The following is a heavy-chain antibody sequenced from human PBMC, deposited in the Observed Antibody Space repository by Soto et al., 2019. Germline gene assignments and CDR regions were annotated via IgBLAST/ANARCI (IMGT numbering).Heavy chain of an antibody. J-gene: IGHJ4*02. CDR2: IYTSGST. CDR1: RASISSYC. D-gene: IGHD1-26*01. CDR3: ERVYSGSYYEFDY. V-gene: IGHV4-4*07. Sequence: ESLSLTCNVSRASISSYCWSWIRRPAGKGLEWIGRIYTSGSTNYNPSLKSRVTMSVDTSKNQFSLKLSSVTAADTAVYYCERVYSGSYYEFDYSGQGTLVTVPS.